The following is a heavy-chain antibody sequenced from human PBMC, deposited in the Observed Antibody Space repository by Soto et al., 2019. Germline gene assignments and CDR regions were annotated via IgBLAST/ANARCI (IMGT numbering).Heavy chain of an antibody. D-gene: IGHD6-13*01. CDR3: ARQTTYSSSWFDF. CDR2: IYSSGSA. CDR1: GGSIINYY. V-gene: IGHV4-4*07. Sequence: SETLSLTCTVSGGSIINYYWTWIRQPAGKGLEWVGRIYSSGSASYNPSLKGRLSMSVDTSKNQFTLKLTSVTAADTALYYCARQTTYSSSWFDFWGHGTLVTVPQ. J-gene: IGHJ5*01.